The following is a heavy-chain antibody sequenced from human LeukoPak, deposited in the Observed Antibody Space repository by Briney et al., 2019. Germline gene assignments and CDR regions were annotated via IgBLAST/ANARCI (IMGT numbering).Heavy chain of an antibody. CDR1: GFTFSSNT. D-gene: IGHD3-22*01. CDR2: ISYDGSNK. J-gene: IGHJ3*02. CDR3: ARGGGYYDSSGYHHSGAFDI. V-gene: IGHV3-30*04. Sequence: GGSLRLSCAASGFTFSSNTMHWVRQAPGKGLEWVAIISYDGSNKYSADSVKGRFTISRDISKNTLYLQMNGLRAEDTAVYYCARGGGYYDSSGYHHSGAFDIWGQGTMVTVSS.